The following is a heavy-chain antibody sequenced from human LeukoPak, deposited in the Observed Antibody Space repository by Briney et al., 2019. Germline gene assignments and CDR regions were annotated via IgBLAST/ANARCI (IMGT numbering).Heavy chain of an antibody. D-gene: IGHD5-24*01. V-gene: IGHV4-59*01. J-gene: IGHJ4*02. Sequence: SETLSLTCTVSDDSISSYYWSWIRQPPGKGLEWIGYIFYSGSTNYNPSLKSRVTISVDTSKNQFSLKLRSVTAADTAVYYCARGPDGYNQNWGQGTLVTVSS. CDR1: DDSISSYY. CDR2: IFYSGST. CDR3: ARGPDGYNQN.